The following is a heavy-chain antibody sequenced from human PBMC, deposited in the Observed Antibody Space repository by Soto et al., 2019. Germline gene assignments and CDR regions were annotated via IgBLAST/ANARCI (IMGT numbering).Heavy chain of an antibody. J-gene: IGHJ6*02. CDR3: ARLQQQLPPYYYYGMDV. V-gene: IGHV5-51*01. Sequence: PGESLKISCKGSGYSFTSYWIGWVRQMPGKGLEWIVIIYPGDSDTRYSPSFQGQVTISADKSISTAYLQWSSLKASDTAMYYCARLQQQLPPYYYYGMDVWGQGTTVTVS. CDR1: GYSFTSYW. CDR2: IYPGDSDT. D-gene: IGHD6-13*01.